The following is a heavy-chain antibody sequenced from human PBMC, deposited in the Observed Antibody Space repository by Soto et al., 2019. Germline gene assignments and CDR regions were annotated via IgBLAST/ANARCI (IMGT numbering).Heavy chain of an antibody. J-gene: IGHJ4*02. D-gene: IGHD5-18*01. CDR2: VSFRGDI. CDR1: GFMFSSYT. V-gene: IGHV3-21*06. Sequence: ESGGGLVKPGGSLRLSCTASGFMFSSYTMNWVRQAPGKGLEWVSSVSFRGDIYYTRSVEGRFTISRDDAKNSLHLQMDSLRAEDTAVYYCARDLLEGYGHARQPDYWGQGTLVTVSS. CDR3: ARDLLEGYGHARQPDY.